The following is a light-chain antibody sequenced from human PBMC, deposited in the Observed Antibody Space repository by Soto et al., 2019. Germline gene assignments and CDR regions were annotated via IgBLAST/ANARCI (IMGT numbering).Light chain of an antibody. CDR1: QSVSSSY. CDR3: QQYSSSRT. CDR2: GGS. J-gene: IGKJ1*01. V-gene: IGKV3-20*01. Sequence: EVVLTQPPGTPSLSPGERATLSCRASQSVSSSYLAWYQQKPGQAPRLLIYGGSSRATGSPVRFSGSGSVTDFTLTITRLEPEDFAVYYCQQYSSSRTFGQGTKVDIK.